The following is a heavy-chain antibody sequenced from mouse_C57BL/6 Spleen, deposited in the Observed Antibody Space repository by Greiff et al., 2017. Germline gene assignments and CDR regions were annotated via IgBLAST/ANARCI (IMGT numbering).Heavy chain of an antibody. J-gene: IGHJ3*01. CDR2: IDPANGNT. CDR3: ASPIYYDYDGVAY. V-gene: IGHV14-3*01. CDR1: GFNIKNTY. D-gene: IGHD2-4*01. Sequence: VQLQQSVAELVRPGASVKLSCTASGFNIKNTYMHWVKQRPEQGLEWIGRIDPANGNTKYAPKFQGKATITADTSSNTAYLQLISLPSEDTSIYYGASPIYYDYDGVAYWGQGTLVTVSA.